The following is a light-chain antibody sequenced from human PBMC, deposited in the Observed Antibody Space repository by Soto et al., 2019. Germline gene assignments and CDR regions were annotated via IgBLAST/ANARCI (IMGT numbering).Light chain of an antibody. Sequence: SSELTKPPSVSVAPGQTARIPCGGDNIGIRSVHWYQQKPGQAPVVVVYDDNDRPSGIPERFSGSNAGNTATLTISSVEAGDEADYYCQVWDSGSDNNVFGTGTKLTVL. J-gene: IGLJ1*01. V-gene: IGLV3-21*02. CDR1: NIGIRS. CDR3: QVWDSGSDNNV. CDR2: DDN.